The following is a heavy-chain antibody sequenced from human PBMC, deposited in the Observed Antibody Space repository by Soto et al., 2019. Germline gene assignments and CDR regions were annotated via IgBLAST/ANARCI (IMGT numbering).Heavy chain of an antibody. CDR2: SGTAGDT. J-gene: IGHJ6*02. CDR3: ARGRGSWNYDYYHGLDV. V-gene: IGHV3-13*01. D-gene: IGHD1-1*01. CDR1: GFTFSSYD. Sequence: VGSLRLSCAASGFTFSSYDMHWVRQATGKLLEWVSASGTAGDTYYPGSVKGRFTISRENAKNSLYLQMNSLRAGDKAVYYCARGRGSWNYDYYHGLDVWGHGTKVT.